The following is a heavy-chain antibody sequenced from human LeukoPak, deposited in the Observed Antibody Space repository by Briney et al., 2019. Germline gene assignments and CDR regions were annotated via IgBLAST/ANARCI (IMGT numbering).Heavy chain of an antibody. V-gene: IGHV3-30*02. Sequence: GGCLRLSCAASGFTFSSYGMLWVRQAPGKGLEWVAFTRYDGSNKYYADSVKGRFTISRDNSENTLYLQMNSLRAEDTAVYYCARDVLAAAGSGYWGQGTLVTVSS. CDR3: ARDVLAAAGSGY. CDR2: TRYDGSNK. CDR1: GFTFSSYG. J-gene: IGHJ4*02. D-gene: IGHD6-13*01.